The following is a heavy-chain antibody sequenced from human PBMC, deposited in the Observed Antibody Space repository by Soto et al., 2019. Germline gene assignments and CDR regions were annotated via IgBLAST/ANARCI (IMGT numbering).Heavy chain of an antibody. D-gene: IGHD3-16*01. Sequence: QVQLVQSGAEVKQPGASVRVSCKASGNTHTIYFIHCLRQAPGQGLECMGCINSVSGGTNYTPRFRGRVSMTRDTSSATAFMELSGLRSDDTAVYYCARGGSYYAHWGQGTLVTVSS. V-gene: IGHV1-2*02. CDR3: ARGGSYYAH. J-gene: IGHJ4*02. CDR2: INSVSGGT. CDR1: GNTHTIYF.